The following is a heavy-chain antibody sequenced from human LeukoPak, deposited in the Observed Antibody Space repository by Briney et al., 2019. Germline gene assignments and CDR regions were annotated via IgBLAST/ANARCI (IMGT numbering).Heavy chain of an antibody. CDR3: ARDRAAVAGISVNWFDP. V-gene: IGHV4-61*02. CDR1: GGSISSGSCH. J-gene: IGHJ5*02. Sequence: SETLSLTCTVSGGSISSGSCHWSWIRQPAGKGLEWIGRIYTSGSTNYNPSLKSRVTISVDTSKNQFSLKLSSVTAADTAVYYCARDRAAVAGISVNWFDPWGQGTLVTVSS. CDR2: IYTSGST. D-gene: IGHD6-19*01.